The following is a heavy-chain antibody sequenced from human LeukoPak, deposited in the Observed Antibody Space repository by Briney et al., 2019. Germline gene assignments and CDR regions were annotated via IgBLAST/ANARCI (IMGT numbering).Heavy chain of an antibody. D-gene: IGHD3-22*01. J-gene: IGHJ4*02. CDR1: GGSISSSNW. V-gene: IGHV4-4*02. Sequence: LETLSLTCAVSGGSISSSNWWSWVRQPPGKGLEWIGEIYHSGSTNYNPSLKSRVTISVDKSKNQFSLKLSSVTAADTAVYYCAREGDHYYDSSGYRTFDYWGQGTLVTVSS. CDR2: IYHSGST. CDR3: AREGDHYYDSSGYRTFDY.